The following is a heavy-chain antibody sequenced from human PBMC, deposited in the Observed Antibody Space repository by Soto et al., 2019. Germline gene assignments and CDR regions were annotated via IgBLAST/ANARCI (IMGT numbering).Heavy chain of an antibody. CDR3: ARTESSGWSTRYGMDV. J-gene: IGHJ6*02. CDR1: GFTFGNFA. CDR2: ISGSGGDT. V-gene: IGHV3-23*01. Sequence: PGGSLRLSCAVSGFTFGNFAMTWVRQAPGKGLEWVSGISGSGGDTYYADSVKGRFTISRDNSKNTLYLQMSSLRADDTATFYCARTESSGWSTRYGMDVWGQGTKVTVYS. D-gene: IGHD6-19*01.